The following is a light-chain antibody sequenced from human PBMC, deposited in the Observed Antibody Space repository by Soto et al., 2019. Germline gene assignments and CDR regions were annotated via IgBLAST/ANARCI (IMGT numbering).Light chain of an antibody. CDR1: SSDVGGYNY. J-gene: IGLJ1*01. CDR3: SSYTTSNTRQIV. V-gene: IGLV2-14*03. Sequence: QSLLTQPASVSGSPGQSITISCTGTSSDVGGYNYVSWYQHHPGKAPKLIIYDVSNRPSGVSIRFSGSKSDNTASLTISGLQPEVEADYHCSSYTTSNTRQIVFGTGTKVTVL. CDR2: DVS.